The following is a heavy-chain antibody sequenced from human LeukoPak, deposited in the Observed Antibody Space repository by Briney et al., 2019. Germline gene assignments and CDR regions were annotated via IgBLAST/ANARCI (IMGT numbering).Heavy chain of an antibody. CDR2: IYSSGST. V-gene: IGHV4-4*07. CDR1: GGSISSYY. D-gene: IGHD3-10*01. J-gene: IGHJ5*02. CDR3: ARGAYGSGSTNWFDP. Sequence: SETLFLTCTVSGGSISSYYWSWIRQPAGKGLEWIGRIYSSGSTDYNSSLKRRVTMSVDTSKNQFSLKLSSVTAADTAVYYCARGAYGSGSTNWFDPWGQGTLVTVSS.